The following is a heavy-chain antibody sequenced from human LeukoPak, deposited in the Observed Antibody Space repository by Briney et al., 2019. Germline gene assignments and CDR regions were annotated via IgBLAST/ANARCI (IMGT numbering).Heavy chain of an antibody. CDR3: AKDMGRFPHALDI. V-gene: IGHV3-30*02. CDR1: GFTFSSYG. J-gene: IGHJ3*02. D-gene: IGHD1-26*01. CDR2: IRYDGSIK. Sequence: QSGGSLRLSCAASGFTFSSYGMHWVRQAPGKGLEWVSFIRYDGSIKYYADSVKGRFTISRDNSKNTLYLQMNSLRAEDTALYYCAKDMGRFPHALDIWGQGTMVTVSS.